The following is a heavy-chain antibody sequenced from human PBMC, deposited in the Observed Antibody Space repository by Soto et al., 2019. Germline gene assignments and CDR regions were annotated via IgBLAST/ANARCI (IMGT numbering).Heavy chain of an antibody. CDR2: ISSSSSTI. V-gene: IGHV3-48*02. J-gene: IGHJ5*02. Sequence: EVQLVESGGGLVQPGGSLRLSCAASGFTFSSYSMNWVRQAPGKGLEWVSYISSSSSTIYYADSVKGRFTISRDNAKNSLYLQMNSLRDEDTAVYYCARGEGDYVWGSYRTYNWFDPWGKGTLVTVSS. D-gene: IGHD3-16*02. CDR1: GFTFSSYS. CDR3: ARGEGDYVWGSYRTYNWFDP.